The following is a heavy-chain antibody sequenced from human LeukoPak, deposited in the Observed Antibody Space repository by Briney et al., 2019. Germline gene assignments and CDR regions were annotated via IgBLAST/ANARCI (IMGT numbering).Heavy chain of an antibody. Sequence: PGGSLRLSCAASGFTFSSYAMSWVRQAPGKGLEWVSAISGSGGSTYYADSVKGRFTISRDNSKNTLYLQMNSLRAEDTAVYYCAKGIITMVRESQGAFDIWGQGTMVTVSS. V-gene: IGHV3-23*01. CDR2: ISGSGGST. CDR3: AKGIITMVRESQGAFDI. CDR1: GFTFSSYA. J-gene: IGHJ3*02. D-gene: IGHD3-10*01.